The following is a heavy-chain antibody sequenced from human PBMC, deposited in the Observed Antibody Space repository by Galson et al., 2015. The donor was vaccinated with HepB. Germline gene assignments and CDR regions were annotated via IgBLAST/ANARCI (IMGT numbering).Heavy chain of an antibody. D-gene: IGHD3-22*01. CDR3: AKDTIPKYYYDSSGYHDY. CDR1: GFTFSSYG. V-gene: IGHV3-23*01. CDR2: ISGSGGST. J-gene: IGHJ4*02. Sequence: SLRLSCAASGFTFSSYGMHWVRQAPGKGLEWVSAISGSGGSTYYADSVKGRFTISRDNSKNTLYLQMNSLRAEDTAVYYCAKDTIPKYYYDSSGYHDYWGQGTLVTVSS.